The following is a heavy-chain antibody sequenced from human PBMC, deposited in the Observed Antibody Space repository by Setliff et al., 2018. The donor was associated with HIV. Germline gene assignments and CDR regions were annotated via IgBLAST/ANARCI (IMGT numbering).Heavy chain of an antibody. CDR1: GGTFSSYA. D-gene: IGHD3-3*01. Sequence: GASVKVSCKASGGTFSSYAISWVRQAPGQGLEWMGGIIPIFGTANYAQKFQGRVTITADESTSTAYMELSSLRSEDTAVYYCARGVQSPPHYSYYYMDVWGEGTMVTV. CDR3: ARGVQSPPHYSYYYMDV. CDR2: IIPIFGTA. V-gene: IGHV1-69*13. J-gene: IGHJ6*03.